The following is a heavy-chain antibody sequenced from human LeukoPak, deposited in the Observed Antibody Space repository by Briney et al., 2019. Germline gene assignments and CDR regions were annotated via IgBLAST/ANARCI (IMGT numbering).Heavy chain of an antibody. CDR3: ARVPTSIRYGWEDY. D-gene: IGHD5-18*01. CDR2: ISGFSGNT. J-gene: IGHJ4*02. V-gene: IGHV1-18*01. CDR1: GYTFTSYG. Sequence: ASVKVSRKASGYTFTSYGVNWVRQAPGQGLEWMGWISGFSGNTDYAQKFQGRVTMTTDTSTSTAYMELRSLRSDDTAVYYCARVPTSIRYGWEDYWGQGTLVTVSS.